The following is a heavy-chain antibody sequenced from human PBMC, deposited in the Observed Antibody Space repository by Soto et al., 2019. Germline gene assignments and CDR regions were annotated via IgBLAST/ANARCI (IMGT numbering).Heavy chain of an antibody. V-gene: IGHV4-4*07. D-gene: IGHD3-22*01. J-gene: IGHJ4*02. CDR3: ARDRNYYDSSGPSYYFDY. CDR1: GGSISSYC. CDR2: IYTSGST. Sequence: PSETLSLTWTVSGGSISSYCWSWIRQPAGKGLEWMGRIYTSGSTNYNPSLKSRVTMSVDTSKNQFSLKLSSVTAADTAVYYCARDRNYYDSSGPSYYFDYWGQGTLVTVSS.